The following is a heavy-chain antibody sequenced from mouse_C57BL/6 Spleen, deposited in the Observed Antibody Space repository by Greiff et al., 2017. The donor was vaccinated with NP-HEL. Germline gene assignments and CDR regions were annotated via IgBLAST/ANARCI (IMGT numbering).Heavy chain of an antibody. Sequence: QVQLKQSGAELVRPGASVKLSCKASGYTFTDYYINWVKQRPGQGLEWIARIYPGSGNTYYNEKFKGKATLTAEKSSSTAYMQLSSLTSEDSAVYFCARGGGYGYFAYWGQGTLVTVSA. V-gene: IGHV1-76*01. CDR2: IYPGSGNT. CDR1: GYTFTDYY. J-gene: IGHJ3*01. CDR3: ARGGGYGYFAY. D-gene: IGHD2-2*01.